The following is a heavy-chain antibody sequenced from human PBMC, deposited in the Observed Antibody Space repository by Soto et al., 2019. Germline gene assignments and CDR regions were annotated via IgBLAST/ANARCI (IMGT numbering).Heavy chain of an antibody. V-gene: IGHV4-61*01. J-gene: IGHJ4*02. CDR3: ARVGGIAVAGIFDY. Sequence: SETLCITCTVSGGSASSGSYYWSWIRQPPGKGLEWIGYIYYSGSTNYNPSLKSRVTISVDTSKNQFSLQLNSVTPEDTAVYYCARVGGIAVAGIFDYWGQGTLVTVSS. CDR1: GGSASSGSYY. CDR2: IYYSGST. D-gene: IGHD6-19*01.